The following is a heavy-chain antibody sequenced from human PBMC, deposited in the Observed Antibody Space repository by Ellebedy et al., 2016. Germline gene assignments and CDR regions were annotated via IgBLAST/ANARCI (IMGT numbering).Heavy chain of an antibody. J-gene: IGHJ4*02. V-gene: IGHV1-46*01. CDR1: GYTFISYH. Sequence: ASVKVSCKVSGYTFISYHMHWVRQAPGQGLEWMGIISPSDTTAYPQKFQGRVTMTEDTSTDTAYMELSSLGSEDMAVYYCAKDLLGIAATGTMYWGQGTLVTVSS. CDR2: ISPSDTT. CDR3: AKDLLGIAATGTMY. D-gene: IGHD6-13*01.